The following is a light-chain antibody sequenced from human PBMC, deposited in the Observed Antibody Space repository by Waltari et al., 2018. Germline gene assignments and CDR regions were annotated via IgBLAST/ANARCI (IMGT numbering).Light chain of an antibody. CDR1: TSDIGSYDF. J-gene: IGLJ3*02. V-gene: IGLV2-23*02. Sequence: QSALTQPASVSGSPGQSITISCTGTTSDIGSYDFFSWYQQDPGKAPQRIIYDVAKRPSGVSNRFSGSRAGNTDSLTSAGLQAEDETTYYCCSYAGRSTLVFGGGTKLTVL. CDR2: DVA. CDR3: CSYAGRSTLV.